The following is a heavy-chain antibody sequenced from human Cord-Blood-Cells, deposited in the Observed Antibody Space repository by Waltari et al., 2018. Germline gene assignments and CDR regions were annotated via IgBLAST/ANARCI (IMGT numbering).Heavy chain of an antibody. J-gene: IGHJ4*02. CDR1: GFTFCDFA. CDR3: AKGVAATEGVDY. Sequence: EVQLVESGGGLVQPGRSLRLSCAASGFTFCDFAMHWVRQAPGKGLEWVSGISWNSGSIGYADSVKGRFTISRDNAKNSLYLQMNSLRAEDTALYYCAKGVAATEGVDYWGQGTLVTVSS. V-gene: IGHV3-9*01. CDR2: ISWNSGSI. D-gene: IGHD2-15*01.